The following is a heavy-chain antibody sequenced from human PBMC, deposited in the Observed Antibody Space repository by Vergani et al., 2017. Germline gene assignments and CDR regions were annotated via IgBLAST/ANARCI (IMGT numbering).Heavy chain of an antibody. CDR2: MNPNSGNT. CDR3: ARGADYYGSGSYRPGFDY. V-gene: IGHV1-8*03. Sequence: QVQLVQSGAEVKKPVASVKVSCKASGYTFTSYDINWVRQATGQGLEWMGWMNPNSGNTGYAQKFQGRVTITRNTSISTAYMELSSLRSEDTAVYYCARGADYYGSGSYRPGFDYWGQGTLVTVSS. J-gene: IGHJ4*02. CDR1: GYTFTSYD. D-gene: IGHD3-10*01.